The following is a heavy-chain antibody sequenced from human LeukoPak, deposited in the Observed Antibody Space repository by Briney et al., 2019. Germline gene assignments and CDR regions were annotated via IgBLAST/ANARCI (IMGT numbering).Heavy chain of an antibody. CDR3: ARGTELRYFDWSINFDY. J-gene: IGHJ4*02. CDR1: GFTFSSYS. D-gene: IGHD3-9*01. V-gene: IGHV3-21*01. Sequence: GGSLRLSCAASGFTFSSYSMNWVRQAPGKGLEWVSSISSSSSYIYYVDSMKGRFTISRDNAKNSLYLQMNSLRAEDTAVYYCARGTELRYFDWSINFDYWGQGTLVTVSS. CDR2: ISSSSSYI.